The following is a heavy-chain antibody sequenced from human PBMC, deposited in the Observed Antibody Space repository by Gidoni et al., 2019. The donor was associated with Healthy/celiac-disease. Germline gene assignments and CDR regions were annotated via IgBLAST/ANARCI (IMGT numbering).Heavy chain of an antibody. D-gene: IGHD2-21*02. CDR3: ARAGVVVTAYNWFDP. J-gene: IGHJ5*02. CDR2: IIPILGIA. CDR1: GGTFSSYT. Sequence: QVQLVPSGAEVKKPGSSVKFSCNASGGTFSSYTISWVRQAPGQGLEWMGRIIPILGIANYAQKVQGRVKITADKSTSTAYMELSSLRSEDTDVYYCARAGVVVTAYNWFDPWGQGTLVTVSS. V-gene: IGHV1-69*02.